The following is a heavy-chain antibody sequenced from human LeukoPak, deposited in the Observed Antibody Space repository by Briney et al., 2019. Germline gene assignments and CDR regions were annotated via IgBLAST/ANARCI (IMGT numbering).Heavy chain of an antibody. V-gene: IGHV4-4*02. D-gene: IGHD5-24*01. CDR3: VRGSGRDGYTTET. J-gene: IGHJ4*02. Sequence: XTLSLTCAVSGGSISSSNWWSWVRPPPGXXLEWIGEIYHSGSTNHNPSLKSRVTISLDTSRNQFSLKLTSVTAADTAVYYCVRGSGRDGYTTETRGQGTLVTVSS. CDR1: GGSISSSNW. CDR2: IYHSGST.